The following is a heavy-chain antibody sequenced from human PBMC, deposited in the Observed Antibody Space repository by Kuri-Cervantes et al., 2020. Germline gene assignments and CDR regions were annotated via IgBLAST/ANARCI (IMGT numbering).Heavy chain of an antibody. Sequence: SQTLSLTCVVSGGSISSDSWGWIRQPPGKELEWIATISYSGNTYYNPSLKSRVTIFIDTSKNQFSLKLSSVTAADTAVYYCARRRQYGSSSWTFDYWGQGTLVTVSS. CDR1: GGSISSDS. D-gene: IGHD6-6*01. V-gene: IGHV4-39*01. J-gene: IGHJ4*02. CDR3: ARRRQYGSSSWTFDY. CDR2: ISYSGNT.